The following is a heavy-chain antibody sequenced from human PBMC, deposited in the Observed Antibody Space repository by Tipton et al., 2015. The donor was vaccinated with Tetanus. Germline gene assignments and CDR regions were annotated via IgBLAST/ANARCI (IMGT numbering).Heavy chain of an antibody. Sequence: SLRLSCSVSGFLFSSYTMNWVRQAPGRGLEWVSSISSTTSYIYYSDSVKGRFTISRDNAKNSLYLQMNSLTADDTAEYFCASGSSLDYWGQGTLVTVSS. CDR1: GFLFSSYT. D-gene: IGHD6-6*01. CDR3: ASGSSLDY. J-gene: IGHJ4*02. V-gene: IGHV3-21*01. CDR2: ISSTTSYI.